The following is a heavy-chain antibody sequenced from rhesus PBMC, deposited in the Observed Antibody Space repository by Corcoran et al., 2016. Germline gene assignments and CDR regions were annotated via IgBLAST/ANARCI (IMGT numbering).Heavy chain of an antibody. CDR2: IYSSSGNT. CDR3: ARDKYYLLCSLDV. J-gene: IGHJ5-2*02. V-gene: IGHV4-127*01. CDR1: GASISGGSG. Sequence: QVQLQESGPGLLKPSETLSLTCAVSGASISGGSGWGGIRHTPVKGLAWVGSIYSSSGNTYYNPSLKSRVTISTDTSKNQFSLKLSSVTAADTAVYYCARDKYYLLCSLDVWGRGVLVTVSS. D-gene: IGHD2-2*01.